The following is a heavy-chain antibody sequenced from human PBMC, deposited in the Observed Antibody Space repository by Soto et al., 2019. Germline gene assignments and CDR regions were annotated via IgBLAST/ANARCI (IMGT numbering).Heavy chain of an antibody. D-gene: IGHD2-2*02. CDR3: ARDCSSTGCHNNFDY. Sequence: ASVKVSCKASGYTFTSYGISWVRQAPGQGLEWMGWISAYNGNTNYAQKLQGRVTMTTDTSTSTAYMELRSLRSDDTAVYYCARDCSSTGCHNNFDYWGQGTLVTVSS. J-gene: IGHJ4*02. CDR2: ISAYNGNT. V-gene: IGHV1-18*01. CDR1: GYTFTSYG.